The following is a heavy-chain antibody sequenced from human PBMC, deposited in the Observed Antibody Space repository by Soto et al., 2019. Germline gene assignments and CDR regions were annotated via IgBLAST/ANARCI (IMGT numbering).Heavy chain of an antibody. CDR2: IYYSGST. V-gene: IGHV4-61*08. CDR3: ARDRSTGNPQGYYYGMDV. CDR1: GGSISSGGYY. J-gene: IGHJ6*02. Sequence: PSETLSLTCTVSGGSISSGGYYWSWIRQSPGKGLEWIGFIYYSGSTHYSPSFESRVTISVDTAKNQFSLKVRSVTAADTAVYYCARDRSTGNPQGYYYGMDVWGQGTAVTVS. D-gene: IGHD1-1*01.